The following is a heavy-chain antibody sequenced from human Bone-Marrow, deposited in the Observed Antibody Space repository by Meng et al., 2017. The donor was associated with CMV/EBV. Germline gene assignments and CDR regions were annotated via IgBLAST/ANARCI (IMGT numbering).Heavy chain of an antibody. CDR1: GYTFTSYD. CDR3: ARRYCSSTSCYSRAHYYYGMDV. D-gene: IGHD2-2*01. CDR2: MNPNSGNT. J-gene: IGHJ6*02. Sequence: ASVKVSCKASGYTFTSYDINWVRQATGQGLKWMGWMNPNSGNTGYAQKFQGRVTITRNTSISTAYMELSSLRSEDTAVYYCARRYCSSTSCYSRAHYYYGMDVWGQGTTVTVSS. V-gene: IGHV1-8*03.